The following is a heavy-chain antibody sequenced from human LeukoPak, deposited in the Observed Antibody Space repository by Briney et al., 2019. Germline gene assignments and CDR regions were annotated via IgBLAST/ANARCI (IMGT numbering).Heavy chain of an antibody. CDR2: IIPIFGTA. Sequence: SVKVSCKPSGYIFTNYGLSWVRQAPGQGLEWMGGIIPIFGTANYAQKFQGRVTITTDESTSTAYMELSSLRSEDTAVYYCARHIVVVPAATHNDAFDIWGQGTMVTVSS. J-gene: IGHJ3*02. V-gene: IGHV1-69*05. CDR3: ARHIVVVPAATHNDAFDI. D-gene: IGHD2-2*01. CDR1: GYIFTNYG.